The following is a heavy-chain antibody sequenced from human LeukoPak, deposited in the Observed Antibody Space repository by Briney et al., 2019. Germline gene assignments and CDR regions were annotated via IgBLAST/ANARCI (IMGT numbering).Heavy chain of an antibody. CDR2: IISSSSYI. CDR3: ACTPYYDFWSATSSLYYYYMDV. CDR1: GFTFSSYS. Sequence: PGGSLRLSCAASGFTFSSYSMNWVRQAPGKGLEWVSSIISSSSYIYYAGSGKGRFTISRDNAKNSLYLQMNSLRAEDTAVYYCACTPYYDFWSATSSLYYYYMDVWGKGTTVTVSS. J-gene: IGHJ6*03. D-gene: IGHD3-3*01. V-gene: IGHV3-21*01.